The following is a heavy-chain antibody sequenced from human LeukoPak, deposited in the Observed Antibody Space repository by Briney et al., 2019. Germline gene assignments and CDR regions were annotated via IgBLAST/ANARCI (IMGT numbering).Heavy chain of an antibody. D-gene: IGHD6-13*01. CDR3: AKILGGSSWYRAWVGYYYGMDV. CDR1: GFTFSSYG. J-gene: IGHJ6*02. CDR2: ISLVGSNK. V-gene: IGHV3-30*18. Sequence: GRSLRLSCAVSGFTFSSYGMHGVGQAPGKGRAGVAVISLVGSNKYYADSVKGRFTISRDNSKNTLYLQMNSLRAEDTAVYYCAKILGGSSWYRAWVGYYYGMDVWGQGTTVTVSS.